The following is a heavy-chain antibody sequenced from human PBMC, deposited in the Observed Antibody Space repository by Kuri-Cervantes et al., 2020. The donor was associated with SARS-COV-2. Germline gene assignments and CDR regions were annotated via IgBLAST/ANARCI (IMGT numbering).Heavy chain of an antibody. D-gene: IGHD6-19*01. CDR3: ARDYPGVAGTSTRAGYYYYGMDV. Sequence: GESLKISCAASGFTFSSYAMSWVRQAPGKGLEWVSGISGSGGSTYYADSVKGRFTISRDNSKNTLYLQMNSLRAEDTAVYYCARDYPGVAGTSTRAGYYYYGMDVWGQGTTVTVSS. CDR2: ISGSGGST. J-gene: IGHJ6*02. V-gene: IGHV3-23*01. CDR1: GFTFSSYA.